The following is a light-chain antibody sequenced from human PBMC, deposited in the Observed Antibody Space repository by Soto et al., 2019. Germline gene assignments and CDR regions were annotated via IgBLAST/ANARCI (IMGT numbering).Light chain of an antibody. CDR1: QSITDF. Sequence: DIQMTQSPSTLSASVGDRVTITCRASQSITDFLAWYQEKPGNAPKVLMYKASTLEVGVPSRFSGSGSGTEFTLTISRLQPEDSATYYCLQYLRSVWTFGQGTKVEI. J-gene: IGKJ1*01. V-gene: IGKV1-5*03. CDR2: KAS. CDR3: LQYLRSVWT.